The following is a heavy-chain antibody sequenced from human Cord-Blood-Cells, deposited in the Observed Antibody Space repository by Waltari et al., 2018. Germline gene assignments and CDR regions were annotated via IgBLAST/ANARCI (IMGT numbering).Heavy chain of an antibody. Sequence: QVQLVQSGAVVKKLGDSVKVSCKVSGYTLTELSMHWGRQAHGKGLEWRGGDEPENGEPIYGQKFQGRVTKTEDTSTYTAYMELSSLRSEDAAVYYCATIWFERRDYWGQGTLVTVSS. V-gene: IGHV1-24*01. D-gene: IGHD3-10*01. CDR1: GYTLTELS. J-gene: IGHJ4*02. CDR2: DEPENGEP. CDR3: ATIWFERRDY.